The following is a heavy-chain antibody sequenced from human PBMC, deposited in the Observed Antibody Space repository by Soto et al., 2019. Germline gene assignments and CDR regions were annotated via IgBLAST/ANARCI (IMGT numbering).Heavy chain of an antibody. J-gene: IGHJ4*02. CDR1: GGSISVYY. CDR3: ARGVGSSPPRY. D-gene: IGHD3-9*01. V-gene: IGHV4-59*01. CDR2: VYDNGRP. Sequence: SETLSLTCTISGGSISVYYWSWIRQSPRQGLEWIGYVYDNGRPYYSPSLKSRVTISADTSKNQISLKLTSATAADTAVYYCARGVGSSPPRYWGRGTLVTVSA.